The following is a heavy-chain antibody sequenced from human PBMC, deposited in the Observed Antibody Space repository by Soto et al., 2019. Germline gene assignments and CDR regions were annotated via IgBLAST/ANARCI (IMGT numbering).Heavy chain of an antibody. V-gene: IGHV4-39*01. CDR1: GGSISSSFYY. CDR2: IYYSGTT. CDR3: ARYDFWSPGSFDY. D-gene: IGHD3-3*01. J-gene: IGHJ4*02. Sequence: LSLTCTVSGGSISSSFYYWGWIRQPPGKGLEWIGMIYYSGTTYYNPSLKSRVTISVDTTKNQYSLKLSSVTAADTAVHYCARYDFWSPGSFDYWGQGVLVTVSS.